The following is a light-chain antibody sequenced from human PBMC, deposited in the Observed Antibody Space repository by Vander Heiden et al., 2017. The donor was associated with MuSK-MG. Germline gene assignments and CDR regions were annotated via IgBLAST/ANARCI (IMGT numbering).Light chain of an antibody. J-gene: IGKJ3*01. CDR1: QSLLHSNGYNY. CDR2: LGS. Sequence: IVMTQSPLSLPVTPGEPASTPCRSSQSLLHSNGYNYLDWYLQKPGQSPQLLIYLGSNRAAGVPDRFSGSGSGADFTLKISRVEAEDVGVYYCMQALQTPRFTFGPGTKVDIK. CDR3: MQALQTPRFT. V-gene: IGKV2-28*01.